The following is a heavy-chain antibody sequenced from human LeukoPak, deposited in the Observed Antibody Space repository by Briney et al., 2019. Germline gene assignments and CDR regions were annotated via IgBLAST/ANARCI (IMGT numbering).Heavy chain of an antibody. CDR2: IYYSGSA. D-gene: IGHD1-1*01. CDR1: GGSISSSSYY. Sequence: SETLSLTCTVSGGSISSSSYYWGWIRQPPGKGLEWIGTIYYSGSAYYNPSLKSRVTISVDTSKSQFSLKLSSVTAADTAVYYCARQAWNYFDYWGQGALVTVSS. V-gene: IGHV4-39*01. J-gene: IGHJ4*02. CDR3: ARQAWNYFDY.